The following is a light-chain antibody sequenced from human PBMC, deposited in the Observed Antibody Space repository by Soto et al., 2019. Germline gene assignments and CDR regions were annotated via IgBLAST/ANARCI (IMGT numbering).Light chain of an antibody. J-gene: IGLJ1*01. CDR3: CLFTSKRIEG. CDR2: GVT. CDR1: HNDIGTYDY. Sequence: QSALTQPTSVSGSPGQSITISCTGNHNDIGTYDYVSWYQQHPGRAPRLLIHGVTTRPSGISGRFSASKSGLTASLTISGLSPEDEAVYYCCLFTSKRIEGFG. V-gene: IGLV2-14*03.